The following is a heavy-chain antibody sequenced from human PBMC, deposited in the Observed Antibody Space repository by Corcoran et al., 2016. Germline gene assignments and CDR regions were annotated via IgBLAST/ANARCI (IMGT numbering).Heavy chain of an antibody. Sequence: EVQLVESGGGLVQPGGSLRLSCAASGFSFSSYWMSWVRQAPGKGLEWVAYIKQDGSEIYYVDSVKGRFTISRDNNKNSTYLQMNSLRTEVPAMYYCALRPLPDSTGSYFNYWGQRTLVTDSS. V-gene: IGHV3-7*01. D-gene: IGHD3-22*01. CDR2: IKQDGSEI. J-gene: IGHJ4*02. CDR3: ALRPLPDSTGSYFNY. CDR1: GFSFSSYW.